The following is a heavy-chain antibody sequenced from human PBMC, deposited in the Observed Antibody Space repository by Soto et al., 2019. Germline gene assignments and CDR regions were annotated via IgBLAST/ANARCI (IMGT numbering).Heavy chain of an antibody. CDR3: ARGGYYDSSGYYYPNWFDP. V-gene: IGHV1-18*01. Sequence: GASVKVSCKASGYTCTIYGISWVLRSGLQWREWMGCISAYNGNTNYAQKLQGRVTMTTDTSTSTAYMELRSLRSDDTAVYYCARGGYYDSSGYYYPNWFDPWGQGTLVTVSS. CDR1: GYTCTIYG. D-gene: IGHD3-22*01. CDR2: ISAYNGNT. J-gene: IGHJ5*02.